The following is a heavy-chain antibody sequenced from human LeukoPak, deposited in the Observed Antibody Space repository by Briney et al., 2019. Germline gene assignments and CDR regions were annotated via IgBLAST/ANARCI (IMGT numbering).Heavy chain of an antibody. D-gene: IGHD6-19*01. CDR3: ARSGGVAVAGTNY. V-gene: IGHV1-2*02. CDR1: GYTFTGYY. Sequence: ASVKVSCKASGYTFTGYYMHWVRQAPGQGLEWMGWINPNSGGTNYAQKFQGRVTMTGDTSISTAYMELSRLRSDDTAVYYCARSGGVAVAGTNYWGQGTLVTVSS. J-gene: IGHJ4*02. CDR2: INPNSGGT.